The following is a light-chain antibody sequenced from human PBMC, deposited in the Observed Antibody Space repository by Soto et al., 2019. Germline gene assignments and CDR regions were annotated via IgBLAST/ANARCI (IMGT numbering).Light chain of an antibody. Sequence: EIVLTQSPGTLSLSPGERATLSCRASQSVSSSYLAWYQQKPGQAPRLLIYDTSSRAAAIPDRFSGSGSGTDFTLTISRLEPEDFAVYYCQQYDSSPWTFGQGTKVEI. V-gene: IGKV3-20*01. CDR3: QQYDSSPWT. CDR2: DTS. J-gene: IGKJ1*01. CDR1: QSVSSSY.